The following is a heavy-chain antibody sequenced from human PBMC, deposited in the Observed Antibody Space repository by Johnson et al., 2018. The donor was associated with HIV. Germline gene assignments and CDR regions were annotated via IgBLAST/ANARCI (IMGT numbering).Heavy chain of an antibody. Sequence: QVQLVESGGGVVQPGGSLRLSCAASRFTFSSYGMHWVRQAPGKGLEWVTFIRYDGSEKYFADSVKGRFTISRDNSKNTLYLQMSSLRLEDTALYYCAKDSSSRMGFPGFDIWGPGTMVTVSS. CDR2: IRYDGSEK. CDR3: AKDSSSRMGFPGFDI. CDR1: RFTFSSYG. V-gene: IGHV3-30*02. D-gene: IGHD2-2*01. J-gene: IGHJ3*02.